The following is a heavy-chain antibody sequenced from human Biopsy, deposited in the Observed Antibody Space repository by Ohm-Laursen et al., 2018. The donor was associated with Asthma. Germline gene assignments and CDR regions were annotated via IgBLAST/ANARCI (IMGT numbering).Heavy chain of an antibody. D-gene: IGHD1-7*01. V-gene: IGHV1-46*01. CDR2: INPSGGST. CDR3: ARRGITGTTLDY. Sequence: ASVKVSCKASGYTFTSYYMHWVRQAPGQGLEWMGIINPSGGSTSYAQKFQGRVTMTRDTSTSTVYMELSSLRSEDTAVYYCARRGITGTTLDYWGQGTLVTISS. CDR1: GYTFTSYY. J-gene: IGHJ4*02.